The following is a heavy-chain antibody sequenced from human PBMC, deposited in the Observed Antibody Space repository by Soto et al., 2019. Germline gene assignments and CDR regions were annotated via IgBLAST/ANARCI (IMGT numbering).Heavy chain of an antibody. CDR2: IYHSGST. V-gene: IGHV4-38-2*01. CDR3: ARNGPPTIFGVVITPRYGMDV. Sequence: SSETLSLTCAVSGYSISSGYYWGWIRQPPGKGLEWIGSIYHSGSTYYNPSLKSRVTISVDTSKNQFSLKLSSVTAADTAVYYCARNGPPTIFGVVITPRYGMDVWGQGTTVTVSS. CDR1: GYSISSGYY. D-gene: IGHD3-3*01. J-gene: IGHJ6*02.